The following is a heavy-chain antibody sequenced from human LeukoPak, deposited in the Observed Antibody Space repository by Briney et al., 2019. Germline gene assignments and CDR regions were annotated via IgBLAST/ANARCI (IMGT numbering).Heavy chain of an antibody. J-gene: IGHJ5*02. D-gene: IGHD2-15*01. V-gene: IGHV4-59*12. CDR3: ARLVVVAAHRFNWFDP. CDR1: GGSISTYY. Sequence: SETLSLTCTVSGGSISTYYWSWIRQPPGKGLEWIGYIHYSGTTNYNPSLRSRVTISVDTSKNQFSLKLSSVTAADTAVYYCARLVVVAAHRFNWFDPWGQGTLVTVSS. CDR2: IHYSGTT.